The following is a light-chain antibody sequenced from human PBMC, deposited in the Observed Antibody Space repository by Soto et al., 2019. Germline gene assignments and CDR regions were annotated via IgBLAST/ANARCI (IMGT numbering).Light chain of an antibody. J-gene: IGKJ2*01. V-gene: IGKV3-20*01. CDR1: QSVSTSY. Sequence: EIVLTQSPGTLSLSPGERATLSCRASQSVSTSYLAWYQQKPGRAPRLLVYGASRRATGIPDRFSTSVSGTDFTLTISRLEPADFAVYYCQQYSTSPPMYTFGQGTKLEIK. CDR3: QQYSTSPPMYT. CDR2: GAS.